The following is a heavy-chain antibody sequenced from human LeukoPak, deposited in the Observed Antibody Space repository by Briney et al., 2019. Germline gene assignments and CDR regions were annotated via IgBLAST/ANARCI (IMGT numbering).Heavy chain of an antibody. CDR1: GYTFTSYG. J-gene: IGHJ6*03. V-gene: IGHV1-18*01. CDR2: ISAYNGNT. CDR3: ARVRERWNYYYYYMDV. D-gene: IGHD1-26*01. Sequence: ASVKVSCKASGYTFTSYGISWVRQAPGQGLEWMGWISAYNGNTNYAQKLQGRVTMTTDTSTSTAYMELRSLRSDDTAVYYCARVRERWNYYYYYMDVWGKGTTVTVSS.